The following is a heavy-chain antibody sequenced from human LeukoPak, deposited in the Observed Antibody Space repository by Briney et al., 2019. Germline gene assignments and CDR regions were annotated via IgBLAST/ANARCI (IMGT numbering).Heavy chain of an antibody. J-gene: IGHJ5*02. Sequence: PSETLSLTCAVSGGSISSSNWWSWVRQPPGKGLEWIGEIYHSGSTYYNPSLKSRVTISVDTSKNQFSLKLSSVTAADTAVYYCARHAPLGYSSVWYPPPNWFDPWGQGTLVTVSS. CDR2: IYHSGST. D-gene: IGHD6-19*01. V-gene: IGHV4-4*02. CDR3: ARHAPLGYSSVWYPPPNWFDP. CDR1: GGSISSSNW.